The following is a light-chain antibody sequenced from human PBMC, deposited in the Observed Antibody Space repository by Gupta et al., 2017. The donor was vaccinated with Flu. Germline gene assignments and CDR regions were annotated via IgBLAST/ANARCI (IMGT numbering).Light chain of an antibody. V-gene: IGLV1-44*01. Sequence: QPVLTPAPSASGTPGPRVTISCSGSNSNIGSNAVHWYQHFPGTAPKLLIYGNSQRPSGVPDRFSGSKSGTSATLAISGLQADDEADYYCAAWDDGLKGVVFGGGTKLTV. J-gene: IGLJ2*01. CDR2: GNS. CDR1: NSNIGSNA. CDR3: AAWDDGLKGVV.